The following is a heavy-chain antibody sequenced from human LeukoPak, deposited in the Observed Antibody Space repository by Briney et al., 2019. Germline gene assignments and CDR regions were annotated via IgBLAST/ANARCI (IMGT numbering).Heavy chain of an antibody. CDR1: GFTFDDYA. V-gene: IGHV3-9*01. CDR3: AKDKYYDSSGYSDY. Sequence: PGGSLRLSCAAPGFTFDDYAMHWVRQAPGKGLEWVSGISWNSGSIGYADSVKGRFTISRDNAKNSLYLQMNSLRAEDTALYYCAKDKYYDSSGYSDYWGQGTLVTVSS. D-gene: IGHD3-22*01. CDR2: ISWNSGSI. J-gene: IGHJ4*02.